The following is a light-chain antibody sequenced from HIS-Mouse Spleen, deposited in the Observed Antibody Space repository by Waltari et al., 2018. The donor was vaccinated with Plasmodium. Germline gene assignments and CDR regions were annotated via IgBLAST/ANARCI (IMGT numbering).Light chain of an antibody. V-gene: IGLV2-23*01. CDR2: EGS. CDR3: CSYAGSSTWV. CDR1: SSDVGSYNL. J-gene: IGLJ3*02. Sequence: QSALTQPASMSGSPGQSITISCTGTSSDVGSYNLVSWYQQPPGKAPKLMIYEGSKRPSGVSNRFAGSKSGNTASLTISGLQAEDDADYYGCSYAGSSTWVFGGGTKLTVL.